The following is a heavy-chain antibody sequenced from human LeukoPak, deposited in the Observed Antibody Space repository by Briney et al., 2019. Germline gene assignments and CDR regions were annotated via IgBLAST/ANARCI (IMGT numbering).Heavy chain of an antibody. CDR3: AADDGYDILTGFH. CDR2: ITSSGSNM. CDR1: RFTFSDYY. D-gene: IGHD3-9*01. V-gene: IGHV3-11*01. Sequence: SGGSLRLSCAASRFTFSDYYMTWLRQAPGKGLEWVSYITSSGSNMYYADSVKGRFTISRDNAKNSLYLQMNSLRAEVSAVYYCAADDGYDILTGFHWGQGTLVTVSS. J-gene: IGHJ1*01.